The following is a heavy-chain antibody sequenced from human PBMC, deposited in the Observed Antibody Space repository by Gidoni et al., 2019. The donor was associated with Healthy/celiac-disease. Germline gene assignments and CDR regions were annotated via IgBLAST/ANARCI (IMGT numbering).Heavy chain of an antibody. CDR1: GFTFSSYG. CDR3: ASERNCSGGSCYLGPFDY. Sequence: QVQLVESGGGVVQPGRSLRLSCAASGFTFSSYGMHWVRQAPGKGLELVAVIGYDGSNKYYADSVKGRFTISRDNSKNTLYLQMNSLRAKNTAVYYCASERNCSGGSCYLGPFDYWGQGTLVTVSS. V-gene: IGHV3-33*01. J-gene: IGHJ4*02. D-gene: IGHD2-15*01. CDR2: IGYDGSNK.